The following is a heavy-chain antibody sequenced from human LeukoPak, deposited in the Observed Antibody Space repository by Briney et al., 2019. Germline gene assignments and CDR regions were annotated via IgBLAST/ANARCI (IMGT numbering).Heavy chain of an antibody. J-gene: IGHJ6*03. Sequence: PGGSLRLSCEASRFSFSDYGMHWVRQAPGKGLEWVAFIRYDGSNKYYADSVKGRFTVSRDNSQSTLYLQMNSLRVEDTAVYYCAKRVVIKSTDYFYYYIHVWGKGTTVTVSS. CDR1: RFSFSDYG. D-gene: IGHD3-3*01. CDR2: IRYDGSNK. CDR3: AKRVVIKSTDYFYYYIHV. V-gene: IGHV3-30*02.